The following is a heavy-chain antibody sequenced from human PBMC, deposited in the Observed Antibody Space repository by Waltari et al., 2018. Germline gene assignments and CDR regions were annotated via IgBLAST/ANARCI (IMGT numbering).Heavy chain of an antibody. CDR3: ARDRGAAPLVD. V-gene: IGHV3-53*02. CDR2: IYSGGST. Sequence: EVQLVETGGGLIQPGGSLRLSCAASGFTVRSNYMGWVRQAPGKGLEWVSVIYSGGSTYYADSVKGRFTISRDNSKNTLYLQMNSLRAEDTAVYYCARDRGAAPLVDWGQGTLVTVSS. CDR1: GFTVRSNY. J-gene: IGHJ4*02. D-gene: IGHD3-10*01.